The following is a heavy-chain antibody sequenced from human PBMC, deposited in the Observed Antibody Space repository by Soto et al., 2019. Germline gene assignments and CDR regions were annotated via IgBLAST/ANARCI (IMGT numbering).Heavy chain of an antibody. J-gene: IGHJ4*02. V-gene: IGHV1-69*13. D-gene: IGHD5-18*01. CDR1: GGTFSSYA. CDR3: ARCDVDTAMATFDY. CDR2: IIPIFGTA. Sequence: GASVKVSCKASGGTFSSYAISWVRQAPGQGLEWMGGIIPIFGTANYAQKFQGRVTITADESTSTAYMELSSLRSEDTAVYYCARCDVDTAMATFDYWGQGTLVTVSS.